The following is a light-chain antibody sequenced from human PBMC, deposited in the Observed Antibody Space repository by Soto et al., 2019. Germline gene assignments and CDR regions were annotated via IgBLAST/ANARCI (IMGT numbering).Light chain of an antibody. CDR3: CSYAGSYTWV. CDR2: DVI. Sequence: QSALTQPRSVSGSPGQSVTISCTGTSSDVGGYNYVSWYQQHPGKAPKLMIYDVIKRPSGVPDRCSGSKSGNTASLTISGLQDEDEADYYCCSYAGSYTWVFGTGTKLTVL. J-gene: IGLJ1*01. V-gene: IGLV2-11*01. CDR1: SSDVGGYNY.